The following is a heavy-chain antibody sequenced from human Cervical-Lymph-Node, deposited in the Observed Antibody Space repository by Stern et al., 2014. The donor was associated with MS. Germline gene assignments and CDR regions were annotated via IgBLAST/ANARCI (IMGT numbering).Heavy chain of an antibody. Sequence: QMQLVQSGPEVKQPGTSVKVSCKASGFTFTSSAVQWVRQARGQRLEWIGWISVGSGNTNYAQKFQERVTITRDMSTSTAYMELSSLRSEDTAVYYCAAALDYYDSSGADAFDIWGQGTMVTVSS. CDR3: AAALDYYDSSGADAFDI. D-gene: IGHD3-22*01. CDR1: GFTFTSSA. V-gene: IGHV1-58*01. J-gene: IGHJ3*02. CDR2: ISVGSGNT.